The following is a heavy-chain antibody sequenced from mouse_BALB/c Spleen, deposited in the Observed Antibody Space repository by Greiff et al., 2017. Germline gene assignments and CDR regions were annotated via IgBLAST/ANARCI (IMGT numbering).Heavy chain of an antibody. CDR1: GFNINDTY. Sequence: EVQLQQSGAELVKPGASVKLSCTASGFNINDTYMHWVKQRPEQGLEWIGRIDPANGNTKYDPKFQGKATITADTSSNTAYLQLSSLTSEDTAVYYCARFYGNYVGWGQGTTLTVSS. CDR3: ARFYGNYVG. D-gene: IGHD2-1*01. CDR2: IDPANGNT. J-gene: IGHJ2*01. V-gene: IGHV14-3*02.